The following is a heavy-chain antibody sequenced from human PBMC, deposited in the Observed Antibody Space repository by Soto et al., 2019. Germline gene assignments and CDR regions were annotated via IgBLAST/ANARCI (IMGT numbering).Heavy chain of an antibody. CDR1: GFTYSSYA. V-gene: IGHV3-23*01. CDR2: ISGSGGGT. J-gene: IGHJ2*01. Sequence: EVQLLESGGGLVQPGGSPRLSCAASGFTYSSYAMSWVRQAPGKGLEWVSAISGSGGGTYYADSVKGRFTISRDNSKNTLYLQMNSLRAEDTAVYYCAKRTVGWYFDLWGRGTLVTVSS. CDR3: AKRTVGWYFDL. D-gene: IGHD4-17*01.